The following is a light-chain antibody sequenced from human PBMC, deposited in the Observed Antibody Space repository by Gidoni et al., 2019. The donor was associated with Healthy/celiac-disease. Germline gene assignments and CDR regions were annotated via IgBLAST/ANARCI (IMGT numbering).Light chain of an antibody. V-gene: IGKV1-5*03. CDR2: KAS. CDR1: QSISSW. J-gene: IGKJ5*01. Sequence: DIQMTQSPSTLSASVGDRVTITCRASQSISSWLAWYQQKPGKAPKLLIYKASSLESGVPSRFSGSRSGTEFTLTISSLHPDDFATYYCQQYNSYPITFXQXTRLEIK. CDR3: QQYNSYPIT.